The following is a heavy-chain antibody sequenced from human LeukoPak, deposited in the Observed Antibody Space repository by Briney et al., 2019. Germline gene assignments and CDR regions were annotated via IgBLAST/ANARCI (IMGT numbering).Heavy chain of an antibody. V-gene: IGHV3-53*01. CDR2: IYSGGST. J-gene: IGHJ4*02. CDR1: GFTVSSNY. CDR3: AKYLGGYAVDY. Sequence: GGSLRLSCAASGFTVSSNYMSWVRQAPGKGLEWVSVIYSGGSTYYADSVKGRFTISRDNSKNTLYLQMNSLRAEDTAVYYCAKYLGGYAVDYWGQGTLVTVSS. D-gene: IGHD5-12*01.